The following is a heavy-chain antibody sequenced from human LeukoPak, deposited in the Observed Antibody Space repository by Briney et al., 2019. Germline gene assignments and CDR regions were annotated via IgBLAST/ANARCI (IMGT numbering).Heavy chain of an antibody. CDR1: GGSFSSYY. CDR2: IYYSGST. CDR3: ARDLGYCSSTSCGYYYYGMDV. D-gene: IGHD2-2*01. Sequence: SETLSLTCAVYGGSFSSYYWSWIRQPPGKGLEWIGYIYYSGSTNYNPSLKSRVTISVDTSKNQFSLKLSSVTAADTAVYYCARDLGYCSSTSCGYYYYGMDVWGQGTTVTVSS. V-gene: IGHV4-59*01. J-gene: IGHJ6*02.